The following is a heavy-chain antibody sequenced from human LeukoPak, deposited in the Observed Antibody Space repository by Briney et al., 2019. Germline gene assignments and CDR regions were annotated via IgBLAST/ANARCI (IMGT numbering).Heavy chain of an antibody. CDR1: GFTFSSYW. D-gene: IGHD3-10*01. Sequence: PGGSLRLSCAASGFTFSSYWMQWVRQAPGEGLVWVSRIKTDGSSTSYADSVQGRFTISRDNGMNTLYLQMNSLRAEDTAVYYCARDPFGESTYWGRGILVTVSS. V-gene: IGHV3-74*01. J-gene: IGHJ4*02. CDR2: IKTDGSST. CDR3: ARDPFGESTY.